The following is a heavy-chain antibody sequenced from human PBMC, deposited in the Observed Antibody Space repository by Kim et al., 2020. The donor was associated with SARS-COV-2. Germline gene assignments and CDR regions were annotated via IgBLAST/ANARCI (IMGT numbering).Heavy chain of an antibody. CDR3: ARGGIAAAGTWRYYFDY. Sequence: GGSLRLSCTASGFTFSNYAIHWVRQAPGKGLEWMAVISYDVTKTYYVDSVKGRFTISRDNSKNTLYLQMNSLRAEDTAVYYCARGGIAAAGTWRYYFDYWGQGTMVTVSS. CDR2: ISYDVTKT. J-gene: IGHJ4*02. D-gene: IGHD6-13*01. V-gene: IGHV3-30*04. CDR1: GFTFSNYA.